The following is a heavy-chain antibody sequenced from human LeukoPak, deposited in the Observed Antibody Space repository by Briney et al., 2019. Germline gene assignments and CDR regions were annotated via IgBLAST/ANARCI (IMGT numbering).Heavy chain of an antibody. D-gene: IGHD3-10*01. V-gene: IGHV4-59*08. CDR2: IYYSGST. CDR1: GGSISSYY. Sequence: TETLSLTCTVFGGSISSYYWSWIRQPPGKGLEWIGYIYYSGSTNYNPSLKSRVTISVDTSKNQFSLKLSSVTAADTAVYYCARLVYGSGSYLYYFDYWGQGTLVTVSS. CDR3: ARLVYGSGSYLYYFDY. J-gene: IGHJ4*02.